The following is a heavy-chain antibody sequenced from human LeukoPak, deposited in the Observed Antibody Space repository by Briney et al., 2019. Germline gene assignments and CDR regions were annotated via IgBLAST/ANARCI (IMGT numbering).Heavy chain of an antibody. V-gene: IGHV3-23*01. CDR3: AKVPSMVATFWELDY. CDR2: ISGSGGST. Sequence: GGSLRLSCAASGFTFSSYAMSWVRQAPGKGLGWVSAISGSGGSTYYADSVKGRFTISRDNSKNTLYLQMNSLRAEDTAVYYCAKVPSMVATFWELDYWGQGTLVTVSS. D-gene: IGHD5-12*01. J-gene: IGHJ4*02. CDR1: GFTFSSYA.